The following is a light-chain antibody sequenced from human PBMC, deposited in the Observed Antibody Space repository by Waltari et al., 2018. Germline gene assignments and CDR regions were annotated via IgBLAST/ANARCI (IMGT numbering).Light chain of an antibody. Sequence: QSALTQPASVSGSPGQSITIPCTGTSSDVGGYQYVSWYQQHPGKAPKLLIYEVTNRPSGVSNRFSGSKSANTASLTISGLQAEDEADYYCSSFTCDITLVFGAGTKVNVL. CDR1: SSDVGGYQY. CDR3: SSFTCDITLV. CDR2: EVT. J-gene: IGLJ1*01. V-gene: IGLV2-14*01.